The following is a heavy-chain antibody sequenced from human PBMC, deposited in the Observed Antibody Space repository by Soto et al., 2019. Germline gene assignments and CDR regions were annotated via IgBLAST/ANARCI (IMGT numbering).Heavy chain of an antibody. D-gene: IGHD4-17*01. J-gene: IGHJ3*02. CDR1: GGSISSYY. Sequence: SETLSLTCTVSGGSISSYYWSWIRQPPGKGLEWIGYIYYSGSTNYNPSLKSRVTISVDTSKNQFSLKLSSVTAADTAGYYCARPSMTTVTMDAFDIWGQGTMVTVSS. V-gene: IGHV4-59*08. CDR2: IYYSGST. CDR3: ARPSMTTVTMDAFDI.